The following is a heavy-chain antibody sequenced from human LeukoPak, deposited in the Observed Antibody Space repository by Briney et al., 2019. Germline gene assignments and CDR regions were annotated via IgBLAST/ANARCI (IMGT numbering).Heavy chain of an antibody. D-gene: IGHD6-6*01. CDR2: ISSSSSTI. CDR1: GFTFSSYS. V-gene: IGHV3-48*01. Sequence: GGSLRLSCAASGFTFSSYSMNWVRQAPGKGLEWVSYISSSSSTIYYADSVKGRFTISRDNAKNSLYLQMNSLRAEDTAVYYCARAMSIAARLQTIFDYWGQGTLVTVSS. J-gene: IGHJ4*02. CDR3: ARAMSIAARLQTIFDY.